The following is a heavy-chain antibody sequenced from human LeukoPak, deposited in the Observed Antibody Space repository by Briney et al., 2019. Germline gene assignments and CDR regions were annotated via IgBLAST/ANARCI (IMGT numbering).Heavy chain of an antibody. D-gene: IGHD6-6*01. V-gene: IGHV4-38-2*02. CDR3: ARDPSPIAARLG. CDR1: GYSIRSGYQ. CDR2: IYHSGST. Sequence: SETLSLTCSVSGYSIRSGYQWGWIRQPPGKGLEWIGSIYHSGSTYYNPSLKSRVTISVDTSKNQFSLKLSSVTAADTAVYYCARDPSPIAARLGWGQGTLVTVSS. J-gene: IGHJ4*02.